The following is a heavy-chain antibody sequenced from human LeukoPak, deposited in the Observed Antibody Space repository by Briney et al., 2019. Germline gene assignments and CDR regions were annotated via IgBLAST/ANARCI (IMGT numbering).Heavy chain of an antibody. CDR2: INSSGNT. CDR1: GGSVSCYF. CDR3: ARTRTSPAIWFDP. V-gene: IGHV4-4*07. Sequence: PSETLSLTCSVSGGSVSCYFWSWVRQPAGKGLEWMGRINSSGNTNYSPSLKSRLTISMDTSKSQLSLKLTSVTAADTAVYYCARTRTSPAIWFDPWGQGTLVTVSS. D-gene: IGHD6-6*01. J-gene: IGHJ5*02.